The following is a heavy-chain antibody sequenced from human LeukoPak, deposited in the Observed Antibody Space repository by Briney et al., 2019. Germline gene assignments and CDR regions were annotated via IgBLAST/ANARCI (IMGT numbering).Heavy chain of an antibody. D-gene: IGHD6-13*01. CDR3: ARRIAAAGADGLDV. CDR2: IYPGDSDT. CDR1: GYSFTTYW. J-gene: IGHJ6*02. V-gene: IGHV5-51*01. Sequence: GESLKISCKGSGYSFTTYWIAWVRQTPDKGLEWLGIIYPGDSDTTYSPSFQGQVTISADKSINTAYLQWGSLRASDAAIYYCARRIAAAGADGLDVWGQGTTVTVSS.